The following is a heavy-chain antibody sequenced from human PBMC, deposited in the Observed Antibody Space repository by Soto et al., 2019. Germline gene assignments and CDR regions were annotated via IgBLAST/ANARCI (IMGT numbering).Heavy chain of an antibody. CDR2: ISGSGEST. J-gene: IGHJ4*02. CDR1: GFSFSEYS. D-gene: IGHD3-16*01. CDR3: ASSLGNTWGEYCFHY. Sequence: EVQLLESGGDLVQPGGSLRLSCAASGFSFSEYSMSWVRQAPGKGLEWVSGISGSGESTYYVASVKGRFTISRDNSENTLSLQMNSLTVEDTAVYYCASSLGNTWGEYCFHYWGQGTLVTVSS. V-gene: IGHV3-23*01.